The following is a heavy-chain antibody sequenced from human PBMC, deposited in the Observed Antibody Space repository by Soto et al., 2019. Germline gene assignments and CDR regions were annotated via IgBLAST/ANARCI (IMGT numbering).Heavy chain of an antibody. CDR2: ISGSGGST. Sequence: GGSLRLSCAASGFTFSSYAMSWVRQAPGKGLEWVSAISGSGGSTYYADSVKGRFTISRDNSKNTLYLQMNSLRAEDTAVYYCAKDGGRYYYDSSGYYFPPGYFDYWGQGTLVTVSS. CDR1: GFTFSSYA. CDR3: AKDGGRYYYDSSGYYFPPGYFDY. V-gene: IGHV3-23*01. J-gene: IGHJ4*02. D-gene: IGHD3-22*01.